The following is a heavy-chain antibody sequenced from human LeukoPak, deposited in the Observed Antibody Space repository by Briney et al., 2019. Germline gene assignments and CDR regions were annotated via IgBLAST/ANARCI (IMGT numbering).Heavy chain of an antibody. CDR3: ARDGGDYDTDAFDI. CDR2: IYYSGST. J-gene: IGHJ3*02. CDR1: GGSISSYY. V-gene: IGHV4-59*01. Sequence: SETLSLTCTVSGGSISSYYWSWIRQPPGKGLEWIGYIYYSGSTNYNPSLKSRVTISVDTSKNQFSLKLSSVTAADTAVYYCARDGGDYDTDAFDIWGQGTMVTVSS. D-gene: IGHD2-21*02.